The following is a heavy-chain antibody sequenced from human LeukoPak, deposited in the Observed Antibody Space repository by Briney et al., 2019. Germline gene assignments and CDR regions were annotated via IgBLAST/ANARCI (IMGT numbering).Heavy chain of an antibody. CDR3: AVTHFSGPGAFDI. CDR2: IYLYGTT. J-gene: IGHJ3*02. Sequence: SETLSLTCSVSIGSISSSKWWSWVRQSPVKGLEWIGEIYLYGTTNYNPSFTSRVTMSVDRSRNQFSLKLTSVTAADTAVYYCAVTHFSGPGAFDIWGQGTMVTVSS. V-gene: IGHV4-4*02. CDR1: IGSISSSKW. D-gene: IGHD3-3*02.